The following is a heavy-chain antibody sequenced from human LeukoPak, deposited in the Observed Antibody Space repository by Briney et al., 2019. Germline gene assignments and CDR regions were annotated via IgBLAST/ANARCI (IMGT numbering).Heavy chain of an antibody. CDR1: GFTFSSYA. CDR3: ARGGDY. J-gene: IGHJ4*02. Sequence: GGSLRLSCAASGFTFSSYAMSWVRQAPGKGLEWVSYVSDSSSNIYYADSVKGRFTISRDNAKNSLYLQMNSLRAEDTAVYYCARGGDYWGQGTLVTVSS. V-gene: IGHV3-48*04. CDR2: VSDSSSNI.